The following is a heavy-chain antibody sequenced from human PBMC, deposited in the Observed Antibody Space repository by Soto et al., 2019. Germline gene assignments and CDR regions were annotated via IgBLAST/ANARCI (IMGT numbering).Heavy chain of an antibody. CDR1: GFSLPMKRVG. CDR2: IYWDDSK. CDR3: AHAYGGRSLY. D-gene: IGHD1-26*01. Sequence: QITLKESGPTLGKPTQTPPLTCTFSGFSLPMKRVGVGWFRQPPGEALEWLAVIYWDDSKTYRPSLESRLTITKDTSKNQVALTMTNMDSLDTATYYCAHAYGGRSLYWGQGTLVTVSS. V-gene: IGHV2-5*02. J-gene: IGHJ4*02.